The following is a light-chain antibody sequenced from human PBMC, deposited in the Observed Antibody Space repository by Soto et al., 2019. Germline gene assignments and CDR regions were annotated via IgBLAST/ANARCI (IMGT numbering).Light chain of an antibody. J-gene: IGKJ4*01. CDR1: QSINNY. V-gene: IGKV1-39*01. CDR2: GAS. CDR3: LQSYRTPLN. Sequence: DIQMTQSPSSLSASVGARVTITCRASQSINNYLSWYQQKPGKAPNLLIFGASTLQSGVPSRFSGSGSGTDFTLTISSLQPEDFATYYCLQSYRTPLNFGGGTKVEIK.